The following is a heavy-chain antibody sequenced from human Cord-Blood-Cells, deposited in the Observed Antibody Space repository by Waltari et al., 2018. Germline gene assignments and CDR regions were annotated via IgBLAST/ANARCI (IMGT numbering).Heavy chain of an antibody. Sequence: QVQLVQSGAEVKKPGASVKVSCKASGYTFTSYGISWVRQAPGQGLEWMGWISAYNGNTNYAQKLQGRVTMTTDTSTSTAYMELRSLRSDDTAVYYCARDGHPYYDFWSGYPQIDYWGQGTLVTVSS. J-gene: IGHJ4*02. D-gene: IGHD3-3*01. V-gene: IGHV1-18*04. CDR2: ISAYNGNT. CDR3: ARDGHPYYDFWSGYPQIDY. CDR1: GYTFTSYG.